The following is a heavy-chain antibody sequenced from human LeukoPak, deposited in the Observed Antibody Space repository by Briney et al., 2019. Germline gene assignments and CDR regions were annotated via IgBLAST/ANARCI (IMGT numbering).Heavy chain of an antibody. CDR3: AKVDGSGNSVFDY. CDR2: HNPDGRTT. J-gene: IGHJ4*02. D-gene: IGHD3-22*01. V-gene: IGHV3-74*01. Sequence: GGSLRLSCAASGFTFKTYWMHWVRQAPGKGLVWVSRHNPDGRTTNYADSVKGRFTISRDNAKNTLYLQMNSLRVEDTATYYCAKVDGSGNSVFDYWGQGTLVPVSS. CDR1: GFTFKTYW.